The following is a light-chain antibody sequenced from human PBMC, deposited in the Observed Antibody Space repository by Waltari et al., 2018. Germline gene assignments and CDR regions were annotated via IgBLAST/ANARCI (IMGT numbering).Light chain of an antibody. V-gene: IGKV1-5*01. CDR2: DVS. CDR3: QHYYTSSWT. CDR1: QSIGRK. J-gene: IGKJ1*01. Sequence: DIQMTQSPSTLSASVGDRVTITCRASQSIGRKLAWYRQNPGKAPNLLIYDVSSFESGVPSRFTGSGSGTEFTLTISNLQPDDFATYYCQHYYTSSWTFGQGTKVEIK.